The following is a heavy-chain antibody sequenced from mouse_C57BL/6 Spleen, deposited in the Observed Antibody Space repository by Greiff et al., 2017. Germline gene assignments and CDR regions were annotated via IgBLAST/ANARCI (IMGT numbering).Heavy chain of an antibody. V-gene: IGHV1-7*01. CDR1: GYTFTSYW. Sequence: VQLQQSGAELAKPGASVKLSCKASGYTFTSYWMHWVKQRPGQGLEWIGYINPSSGYTKYNQKFKDKATLTADKSSSTAYMQLSSLTYEDSAVYCCERGEDPPYYLDYWGQGTTLTVSS. CDR2: INPSSGYT. CDR3: ERGEDPPYYLDY. J-gene: IGHJ2*01.